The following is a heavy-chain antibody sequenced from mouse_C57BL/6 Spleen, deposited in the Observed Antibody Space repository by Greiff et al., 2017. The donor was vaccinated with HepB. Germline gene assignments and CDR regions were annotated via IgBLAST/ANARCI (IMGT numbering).Heavy chain of an antibody. D-gene: IGHD2-3*01. CDR2: IDPENGDT. J-gene: IGHJ3*01. Sequence: EVQRVESGAELVRPGASVKLSCTASGFNIKDDYMHWVKQRPEQGLEWIGWIDPENGDTEYASKFQGKATITADTSSNTAYLQLSSLTSEDTAVYYCITGWLWGQGTLVTVSA. CDR1: GFNIKDDY. V-gene: IGHV14-4*01. CDR3: ITGWL.